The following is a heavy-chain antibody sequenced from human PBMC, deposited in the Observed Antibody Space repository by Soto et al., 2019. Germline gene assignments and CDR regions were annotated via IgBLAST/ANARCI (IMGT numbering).Heavy chain of an antibody. CDR2: MNPNSGNT. Sequence: QVQLVQSGAEVKKPGASVKVSCKASGYTFTSYDINWVRQATGQGLEWMGWMNPNSGNTGYAQKFQGRVTMTRNTSISTAYMELSSLRSEDTAVYYCARGGEVLRYFDWSPRDYWGQGTLVTVSS. CDR1: GYTFTSYD. V-gene: IGHV1-8*01. D-gene: IGHD3-9*01. J-gene: IGHJ4*02. CDR3: ARGGEVLRYFDWSPRDY.